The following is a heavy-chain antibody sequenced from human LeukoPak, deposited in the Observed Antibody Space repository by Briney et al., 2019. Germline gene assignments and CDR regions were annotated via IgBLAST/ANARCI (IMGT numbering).Heavy chain of an antibody. V-gene: IGHV3-7*01. CDR2: IKQDGSGE. CDR3: ARDLFDY. Sequence: GGSLRLSCAVSGFTITNFWMSWVRQAPGKGLEWVANIKQDGSGEFYVDPVKGRFTISRDSAKNSLYLHMNSLRHEDTAVYYCARDLFDYWGQGTLVTVSS. CDR1: GFTITNFW. J-gene: IGHJ4*02.